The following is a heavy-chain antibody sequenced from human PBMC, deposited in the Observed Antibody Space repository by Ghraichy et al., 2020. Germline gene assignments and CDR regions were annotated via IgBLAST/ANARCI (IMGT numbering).Heavy chain of an antibody. CDR2: ISYSGNT. CDR1: GGSIVSGGYY. V-gene: IGHV4-31*03. D-gene: IGHD1-14*01. Sequence: PLSLTCSVSGGSIVSGGYYWTWVRQHPGKGLEWIGYISYSGNTYYNPSLKSRVTVSQDTSNNQFSLKLSSVTAAATAVYYCARHHGRRGFDYWGQGTPVIVSS. CDR3: ARHHGRRGFDY. J-gene: IGHJ4*02.